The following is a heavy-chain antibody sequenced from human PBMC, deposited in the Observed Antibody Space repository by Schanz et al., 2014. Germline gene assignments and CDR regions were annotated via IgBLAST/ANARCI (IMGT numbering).Heavy chain of an antibody. CDR3: AKDPQNRVNRVGYYSGMDV. CDR1: GFTFDDYA. V-gene: IGHV3-9*01. CDR2: ISWNSGSI. D-gene: IGHD3-16*01. J-gene: IGHJ6*02. Sequence: EVQLVESGGGLVQPGRSLRLSCAASGFTFDDYAMHWVRQAPGKGLEWVSGISWNSGSIGYADSVKGRFTISRDDAKKSLYLQTNSLRAEDTALYYCAKDPQNRVNRVGYYSGMDVWGQGATVTVSS.